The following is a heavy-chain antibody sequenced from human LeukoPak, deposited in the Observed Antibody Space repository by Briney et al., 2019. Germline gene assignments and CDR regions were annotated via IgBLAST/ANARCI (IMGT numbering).Heavy chain of an antibody. CDR1: GYTFTGYY. CDR3: ARERLVRGGYNYFDY. CDR2: INPNSGGT. V-gene: IGHV1-2*04. J-gene: IGHJ4*02. D-gene: IGHD3-16*01. Sequence: ASVTVSCKASGYTFTGYYMHWVRQAPGQGLEWMGWINPNSGGTNYAQKFQGWVTMTRDTSISTAYMELSRLRSDDTAVYYCARERLVRGGYNYFDYWGQGTLVTVSS.